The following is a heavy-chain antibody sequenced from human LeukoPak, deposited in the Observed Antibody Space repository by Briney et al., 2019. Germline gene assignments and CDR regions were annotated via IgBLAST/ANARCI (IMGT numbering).Heavy chain of an antibody. Sequence: GGSLRLSRAASGFTFSSYWMHWVRQAPGKGLVWVSRINSDGSSTSYADSVKGRFTISRDNAMNTLYLQMNSLRAEDTAVYYCAMVRGYYYHGLDVWGHGTMVTVSS. J-gene: IGHJ6*02. CDR2: INSDGSST. CDR1: GFTFSSYW. V-gene: IGHV3-74*01. CDR3: AMVRGYYYHGLDV. D-gene: IGHD3-10*01.